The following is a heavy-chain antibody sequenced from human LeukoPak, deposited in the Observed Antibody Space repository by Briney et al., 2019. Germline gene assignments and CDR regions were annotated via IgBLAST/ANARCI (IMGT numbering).Heavy chain of an antibody. CDR2: INHSGST. V-gene: IGHV4-34*01. J-gene: IGHJ4*02. CDR3: ARGRIAAAGRFDY. Sequence: PSETLSLTCAVYGGSFSGYYWSWIRQPPGEGLEWIGEINHSGSTNYNPSLKSRVTISVDTSKNQFSLKLSSVTAADTAVYYCARGRIAAAGRFDYWGQGTLVTVSS. CDR1: GGSFSGYY. D-gene: IGHD6-13*01.